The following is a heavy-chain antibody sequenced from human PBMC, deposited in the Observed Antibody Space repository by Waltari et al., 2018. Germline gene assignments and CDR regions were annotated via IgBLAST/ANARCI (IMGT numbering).Heavy chain of an antibody. CDR3: ARLSSTSTGNYYYGLDV. CDR2: IYHTGPT. CDR1: GGSIDSSSYY. V-gene: IGHV4-39*01. J-gene: IGHJ6*02. Sequence: QLQLQESGPGLVKPSETLSLTCTVSGGSIDSSSYYWGWIRQSPGKGLEWIGTIYHTGPTSANPSLKSRVTLSRDTSKNQFSLKLSSVIATDTAVYYCARLSSTSTGNYYYGLDVWGQGTTVTVSS. D-gene: IGHD3-10*01.